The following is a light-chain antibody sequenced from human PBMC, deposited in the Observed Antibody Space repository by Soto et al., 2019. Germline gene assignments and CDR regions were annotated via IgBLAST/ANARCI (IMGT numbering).Light chain of an antibody. CDR2: AAS. V-gene: IGKV1-27*01. CDR3: QRYSSVIT. Sequence: DIQMTQSPSSLSASVGDRVTITCRASQGISNFLAWYQQKPGKVPKLLISAASTLQSGVPSRFSGSGSGTDFTLTITGLQPEDVATYYCQRYSSVITFGQGTRLEI. J-gene: IGKJ5*01. CDR1: QGISNF.